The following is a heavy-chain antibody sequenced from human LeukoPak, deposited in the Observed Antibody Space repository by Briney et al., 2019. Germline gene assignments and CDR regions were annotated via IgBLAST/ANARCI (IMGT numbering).Heavy chain of an antibody. CDR2: IHYSGST. Sequence: SETLSLTCTVSGGSISSYYWSWIRQPPGKGLEWIGYIHYSGSTYYNPSLTSRVTISVDTSKNQFSLKLSSVTAADTAVYYCARDRNDFWSGYYKNYFDYWGQGTLVTVSS. J-gene: IGHJ4*02. CDR3: ARDRNDFWSGYYKNYFDY. V-gene: IGHV4-59*12. D-gene: IGHD3-3*01. CDR1: GGSISSYY.